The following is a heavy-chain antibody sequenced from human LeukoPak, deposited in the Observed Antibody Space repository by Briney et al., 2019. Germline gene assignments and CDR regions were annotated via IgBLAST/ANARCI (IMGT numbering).Heavy chain of an antibody. J-gene: IGHJ4*02. CDR2: IYYSGST. CDR1: GGSISSYY. CDR3: ARHLYYYDSSGYYEYYFDY. D-gene: IGHD3-22*01. V-gene: IGHV4-59*08. Sequence: PSETLSLTCTVSGGSISSYYWSWIRQPPGKGLEWIGYIYYSGSTNYNPSLKSRVTISVDTSKNQFSLKLSSVTAADTAVYYCARHLYYYDSSGYYEYYFDYWGQGTLVTVSS.